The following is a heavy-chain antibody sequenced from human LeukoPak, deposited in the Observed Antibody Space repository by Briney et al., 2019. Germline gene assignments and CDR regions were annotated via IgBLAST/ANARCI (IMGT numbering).Heavy chain of an antibody. Sequence: ASVKVSCKASGYTFTSYGISWVRQAPGQGLEWMGWISAYNGNTNYAQKLQGRVTMTTDTSTGTAYMELRSLRSDDTAVYYCARDRPSPKLAAPDYWGQGTLVTVSS. CDR1: GYTFTSYG. D-gene: IGHD6-6*01. CDR3: ARDRPSPKLAAPDY. CDR2: ISAYNGNT. J-gene: IGHJ4*02. V-gene: IGHV1-18*01.